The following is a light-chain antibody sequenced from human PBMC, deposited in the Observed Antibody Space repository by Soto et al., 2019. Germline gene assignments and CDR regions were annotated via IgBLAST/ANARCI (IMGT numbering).Light chain of an antibody. CDR1: QSVSSY. CDR2: DAS. Sequence: EVVLPQSPATLSLSPGESSTLSCRASQSVSSYFAWYQQKPGQANRLLIYDASNRATGIPARFSGSGSGTDFTLTISSLEAEEFAVYYCQKRSIWPLTVGKGTRLEIK. J-gene: IGKJ5*01. V-gene: IGKV3-11*01. CDR3: QKRSIWPLT.